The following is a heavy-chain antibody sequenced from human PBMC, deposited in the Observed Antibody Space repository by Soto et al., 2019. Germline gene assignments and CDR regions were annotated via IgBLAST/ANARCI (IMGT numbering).Heavy chain of an antibody. D-gene: IGHD6-19*01. CDR3: TTQPGPREYGWSDFDY. J-gene: IGHJ4*02. Sequence: PGGSLRLSCAASGFTFSNAWMSWVRQAPGKGLEWVGRIKSKTDGGTTDYAAPVKGRFTISRDDSKNTLYLQMNSLKTEDTAVYYXTTQPGPREYGWSDFDYWGQGTLVTVSS. CDR2: IKSKTDGGTT. CDR1: GFTFSNAW. V-gene: IGHV3-15*01.